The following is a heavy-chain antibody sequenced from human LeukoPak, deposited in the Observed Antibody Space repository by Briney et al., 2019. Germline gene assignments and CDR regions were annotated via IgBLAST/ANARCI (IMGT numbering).Heavy chain of an antibody. CDR2: IYPDDSDT. V-gene: IGHV5-51*01. CDR3: ARPNITSYYDSRGYDAFAV. CDR1: GYRCNAYW. Sequence: PGESLKISCKGSGYRCNAYWIARVRQMPGKGLEWMGIIYPDDSDTRYSPSFQGQVTISADKSVRTAYLQWSSLKASDTAMYYCARPNITSYYDSRGYDAFAVWGQGTMVTVSS. D-gene: IGHD3-22*01. J-gene: IGHJ3*01.